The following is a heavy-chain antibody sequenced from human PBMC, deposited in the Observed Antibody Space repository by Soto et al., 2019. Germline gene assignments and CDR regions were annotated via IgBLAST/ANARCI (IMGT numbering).Heavy chain of an antibody. V-gene: IGHV4-34*01. Sequence: QVQLQQWGAGLLKPSETLSLTCAVYGKSLSGYYWSWIRQPPGKALEWIGEINHSGNTNYNPSLKSRVTISVDTSKNQLFLNLSSVIAADTAMYYCARHHVRGRTIAGSAEFWGQGTLVTVSS. D-gene: IGHD2-15*01. CDR1: GKSLSGYY. CDR2: INHSGNT. CDR3: ARHHVRGRTIAGSAEF. J-gene: IGHJ4*02.